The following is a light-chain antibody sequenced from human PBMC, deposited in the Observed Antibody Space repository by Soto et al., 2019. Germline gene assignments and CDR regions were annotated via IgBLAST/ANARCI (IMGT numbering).Light chain of an antibody. J-gene: IGKJ2*01. V-gene: IGKV3-20*01. CDR2: GAS. Sequence: EIVLTQSPATLSLSPGERATLSCRASQSVRSSYLAWYQQKPGQAPRLLMSGASSRATGIPDRFGGSGSGTDFILTISRVEPEDFAVYYCQQHGTSPYTFGQGTELRIK. CDR1: QSVRSSY. CDR3: QQHGTSPYT.